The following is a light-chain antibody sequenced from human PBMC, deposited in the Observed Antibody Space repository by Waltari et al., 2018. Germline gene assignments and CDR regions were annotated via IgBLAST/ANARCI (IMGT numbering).Light chain of an antibody. CDR1: SSDVGGYNY. V-gene: IGLV2-14*01. Sequence: QSALTQPASVSGSPGQSITISCPGTSSDVGGYNYVSCYQQHPGKAPKLMIYEFSNRTSWVSNSFYGSKLGNTAPPTISGIQADDEADYYCSSYTSSSTPQVVFGGGTRLTVL. CDR2: EFS. CDR3: SSYTSSSTPQVV. J-gene: IGLJ2*01.